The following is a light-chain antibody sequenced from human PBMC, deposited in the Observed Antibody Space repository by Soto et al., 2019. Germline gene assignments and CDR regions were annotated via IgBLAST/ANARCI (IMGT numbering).Light chain of an antibody. CDR3: QQYGSSPPYT. CDR1: QSVSSSY. CDR2: GAS. Sequence: EIVLTQSPGTLSLSPGERATLSCRASQSVSSSYLAWYQQKTGQAPRLLIYGASNRATGIPDRFSASGSGTDFTLTISRLEPEDFAVYYCQQYGSSPPYTFGQGTKLENK. J-gene: IGKJ2*01. V-gene: IGKV3-20*01.